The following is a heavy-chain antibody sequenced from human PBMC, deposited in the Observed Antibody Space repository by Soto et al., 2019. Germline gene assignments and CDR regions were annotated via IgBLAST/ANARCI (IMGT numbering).Heavy chain of an antibody. CDR2: IDPSDSYT. V-gene: IGHV5-10-1*01. Sequence: EVQLVQSGAEVKKPGESLRISCNGSGYSFTSYWISWVRQMPGKGLEWMGRIDPSDSYTNYSPSFQGHVTISADKSISTAYLQWSSLKASDTAMYYCARLAMATRRGYYGMDVWGQGTMVTVSS. J-gene: IGHJ6*02. CDR3: ARLAMATRRGYYGMDV. D-gene: IGHD5-12*01. CDR1: GYSFTSYW.